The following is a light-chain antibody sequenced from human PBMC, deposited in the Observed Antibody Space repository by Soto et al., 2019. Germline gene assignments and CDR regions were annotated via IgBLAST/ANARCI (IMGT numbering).Light chain of an antibody. CDR2: SAS. CDR1: QSINTF. V-gene: IGKV1-39*01. CDR3: QKSYFTPYT. J-gene: IGKJ2*01. Sequence: DIQMTQSPSSLSASVGDRVTITCRASQSINTFLNWYQQKPGRVPNLLIYSASNMQSGVPSRFSGSGYGTDFTLTINSLQTEDLETYYCQKSYFTPYTLGPGTK.